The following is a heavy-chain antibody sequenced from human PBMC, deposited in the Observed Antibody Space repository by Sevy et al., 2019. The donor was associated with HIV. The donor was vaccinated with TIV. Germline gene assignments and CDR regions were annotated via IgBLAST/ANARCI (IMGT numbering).Heavy chain of an antibody. Sequence: GGSLRLSCAASGFTFSNAWMSWVRQAPGKGLEWVGRIKSKTDGGTTDYAEPVKGRFTISRDDSKNTLYLQMNSLKTEDTAVYYCTTLYYYGSGLLVDVWGQGTTVTVSS. J-gene: IGHJ6*02. V-gene: IGHV3-15*01. CDR2: IKSKTDGGTT. D-gene: IGHD3-10*01. CDR3: TTLYYYGSGLLVDV. CDR1: GFTFSNAW.